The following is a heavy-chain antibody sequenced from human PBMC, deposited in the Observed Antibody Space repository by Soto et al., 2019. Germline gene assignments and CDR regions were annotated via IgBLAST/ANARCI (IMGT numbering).Heavy chain of an antibody. CDR2: IGTAGDT. CDR1: GFTFSSYD. V-gene: IGHV3-13*04. D-gene: IGHD3-22*01. CDR3: ARAIGPTLFDY. Sequence: PGGSLRLSCSASGFTFSSYDMHWVRQGPGKGLEWVSAIGTAGDTNYAGSVKGRFTISRENAKNSLYLQVNSLRAGDTAIYFCARAIGPTLFDYWGQGTLVTV. J-gene: IGHJ4*02.